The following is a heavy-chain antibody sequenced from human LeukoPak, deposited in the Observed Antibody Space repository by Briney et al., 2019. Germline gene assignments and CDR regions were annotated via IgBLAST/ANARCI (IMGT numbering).Heavy chain of an antibody. D-gene: IGHD3-10*02. CDR3: ARDPPMSGYALDV. CDR2: ISGSGGST. Sequence: PGGSLRLSCAASGFTFSSYAMSWVRQAPGKGLEWVSAISGSGGSTYYADSVKGRFTISRDNSENTLYLQMNSLRAEDTAVYYCARDPPMSGYALDVWGQGTTVTVSS. V-gene: IGHV3-23*01. J-gene: IGHJ3*01. CDR1: GFTFSSYA.